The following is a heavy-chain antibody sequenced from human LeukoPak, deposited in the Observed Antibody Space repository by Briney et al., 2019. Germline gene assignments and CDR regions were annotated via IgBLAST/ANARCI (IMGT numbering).Heavy chain of an antibody. J-gene: IGHJ3*02. CDR3: ARVRGLSDAFDI. V-gene: IGHV3-66*01. CDR2: IYSGGST. CDR1: GFTVSSNY. Sequence: PGGSLRLSCPASGFTVSSNYMSWVRQTPGKGLEWVSVIYSGGSTYYADSVKGRFTISRDNSKNTLYLQMNSLRAEDTAVYYCARVRGLSDAFDIWGQGTMVTVSS.